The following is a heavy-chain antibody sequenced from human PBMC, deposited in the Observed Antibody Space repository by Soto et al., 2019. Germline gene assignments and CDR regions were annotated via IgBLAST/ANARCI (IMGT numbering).Heavy chain of an antibody. J-gene: IGHJ4*02. V-gene: IGHV4-34*01. CDR2: IYYSGST. CDR1: GWSFSGHY. D-gene: IGHD3-22*01. CDR3: ARNYDRNRYYYPYYFDY. Sequence: ETLTVICSVDGWSFSGHYWRFIRLPPDNGLEWIGSIYYSGSTYYNPSLKSRLTISLDTPKNQFSLKLNSVTAADTAVYFCARNYDRNRYYYPYYFDYRGQGTLVTVSS.